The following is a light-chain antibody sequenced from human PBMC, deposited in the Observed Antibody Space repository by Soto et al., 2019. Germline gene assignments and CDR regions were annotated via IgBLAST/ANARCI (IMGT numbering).Light chain of an antibody. CDR1: SSDVGGYNY. J-gene: IGLJ1*01. CDR3: SSYTSSSRDV. Sequence: HSALTQPGSVSGSPGQSVTISCNGTSSDVGGYNYVSWYQQHPGKAPKLMIYDVSNRPSGVSNRFSGSKSGNTASLTISGLQAEDEADYYCSSYTSSSRDVFGTGTKVTVL. V-gene: IGLV2-14*01. CDR2: DVS.